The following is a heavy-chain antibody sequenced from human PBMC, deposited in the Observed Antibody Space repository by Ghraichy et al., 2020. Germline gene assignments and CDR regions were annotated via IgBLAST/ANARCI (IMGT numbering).Heavy chain of an antibody. J-gene: IGHJ4*02. D-gene: IGHD5-18*01. V-gene: IGHV3-23*01. Sequence: LSLTCAASGFTFSSYAMRWVRQAPGKGLEWVSAISGSGGSTYYADSVKGRFTISRDNSKNTLYLQMNSLRAEDTAIYYCAKGKQYSYGYFDYWGQGTLVTVSS. CDR3: AKGKQYSYGYFDY. CDR2: ISGSGGST. CDR1: GFTFSSYA.